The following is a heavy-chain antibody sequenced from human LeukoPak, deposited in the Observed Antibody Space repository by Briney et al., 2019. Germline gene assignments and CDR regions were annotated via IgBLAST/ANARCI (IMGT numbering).Heavy chain of an antibody. CDR1: GFTFSSYA. V-gene: IGHV3-23*01. Sequence: GGSLRLSCAASGFTFSSYAMSWVRQAPGKGLEWVSAITDSGGDTYYADSVKGRFTLSRDNSKNTLDLQMSSLRAEDTAVYYCAKGSAAARPYFFDFWGQGTLVTVSS. CDR3: AKGSAAARPYFFDF. D-gene: IGHD6-6*01. J-gene: IGHJ4*02. CDR2: ITDSGGDT.